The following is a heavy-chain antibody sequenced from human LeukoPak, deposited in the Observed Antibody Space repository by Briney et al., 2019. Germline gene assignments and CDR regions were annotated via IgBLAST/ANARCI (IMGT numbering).Heavy chain of an antibody. J-gene: IGHJ4*02. V-gene: IGHV3-9*01. D-gene: IGHD4-23*01. CDR2: ITWNSGSI. CDR1: GFSFDDYA. CDR3: AKQDGGFDS. Sequence: GRSLRLSCAASGFSFDDYAMHWVRQAPGKGLEWVSGITWNSGSIDYADSVKGRFTISRDSAKNSLYLQMNSLRTEDTALYYCAKQDGGFDSWGQGTLVTVSS.